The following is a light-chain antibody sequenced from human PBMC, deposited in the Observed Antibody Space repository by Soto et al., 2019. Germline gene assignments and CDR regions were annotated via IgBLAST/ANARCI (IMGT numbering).Light chain of an antibody. CDR2: GAS. CDR3: QQYNTWPRT. Sequence: EIVMTQSPATLSVSPGERATLSCRASQGIKDYLAWFQQKPGQAPRLLIYGASTRATAIPARFSGSGSGTEFTLSISSLQSEDFAVYCCQQYNTWPRTFGQGTKVETK. V-gene: IGKV3-15*01. CDR1: QGIKDY. J-gene: IGKJ1*01.